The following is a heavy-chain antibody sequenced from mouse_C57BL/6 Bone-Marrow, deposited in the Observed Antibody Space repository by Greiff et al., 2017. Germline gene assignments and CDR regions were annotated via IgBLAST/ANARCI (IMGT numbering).Heavy chain of an antibody. Sequence: VQLQQSGSELVRPGASVQLSCKASGYTFTDYYINWVKQRPGQGLEWIARIYPGSGTTYYNEKFKGKATLTAEKSSSTAYMQLSSRTSEDSAVYFCARVPLSASTGYFDVCVTGTTGTVSS. D-gene: IGHD6-2*01. CDR3: ARVPLSASTGYFDV. CDR1: GYTFTDYY. J-gene: IGHJ1*03. V-gene: IGHV1-76*01. CDR2: IYPGSGTT.